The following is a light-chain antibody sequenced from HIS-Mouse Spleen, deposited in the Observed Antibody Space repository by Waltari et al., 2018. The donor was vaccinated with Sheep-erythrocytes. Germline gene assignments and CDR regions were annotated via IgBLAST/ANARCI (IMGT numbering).Light chain of an antibody. V-gene: IGLV3-10*01. CDR3: YSTDSSGNHWV. CDR1: ALPKKY. J-gene: IGLJ3*02. CDR2: EDS. Sequence: SYELTQPPSVSVSPGQTARITCSGDALPKKYAYWYQQKSGQAPVLVIYEDSKRPSGIHERCSGSTSGTMATLTISGAQVEDEADYYCYSTDSSGNHWVFGGGTKLTVL.